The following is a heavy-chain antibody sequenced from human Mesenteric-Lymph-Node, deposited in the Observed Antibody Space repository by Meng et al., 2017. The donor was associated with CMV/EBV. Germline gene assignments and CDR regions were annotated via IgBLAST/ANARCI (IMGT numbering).Heavy chain of an antibody. CDR3: AKSQTITIFGVTYDY. V-gene: IGHV3-33*06. J-gene: IGHJ4*02. Sequence: SGFTFSSYGRHWVRQAPGKGLEWVAIIWYDGGNEYYADSVKGRFTISRDNSKNTLYLQMNSLRAEDTAVYYCAKSQTITIFGVTYDYWGQGTLVTVSS. CDR1: GFTFSSYG. CDR2: IWYDGGNE. D-gene: IGHD3-3*01.